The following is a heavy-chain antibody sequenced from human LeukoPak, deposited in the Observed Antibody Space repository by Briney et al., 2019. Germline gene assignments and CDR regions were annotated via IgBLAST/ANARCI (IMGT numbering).Heavy chain of an antibody. CDR2: IIPIFGTA. D-gene: IGHD1-26*01. Sequence: ASVKVSCKASVCTFSSYAISWVRQPPGQGLEWMGGIIPIFGTANYAQKFQGRVTITADKSTSTAYMELSSLRSEDRAVYYCARNGCEGSYVWFDPWGQGTLVTVSS. V-gene: IGHV1-69*06. J-gene: IGHJ5*02. CDR3: ARNGCEGSYVWFDP. CDR1: VCTFSSYA.